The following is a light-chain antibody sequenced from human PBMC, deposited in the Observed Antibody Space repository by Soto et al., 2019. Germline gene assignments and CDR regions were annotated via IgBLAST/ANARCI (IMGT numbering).Light chain of an antibody. CDR2: GAS. CDR1: QKVNNK. Sequence: EIVMTQSPATLSVSPGERAILSCRASQKVNNKLAWYQQKPGQAPRLLIYGASTGASGIPPRFSGSESGIQFTLTISSLQSEDFAVYYCHQYDNWPGTFGQGTKVEIK. CDR3: HQYDNWPGT. V-gene: IGKV3-15*01. J-gene: IGKJ1*01.